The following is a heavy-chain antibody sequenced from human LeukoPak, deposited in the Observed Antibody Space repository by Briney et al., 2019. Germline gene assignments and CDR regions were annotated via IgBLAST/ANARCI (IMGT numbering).Heavy chain of an antibody. CDR1: GYTFTSHA. J-gene: IGHJ4*02. V-gene: IGHV7-4-1*02. CDR2: INTNTGNP. D-gene: IGHD3-3*01. Sequence: ASVKVSCKASGYTFTSHAMNWVRQAPGQGLEWMGWINTNTGNPTYAQGFTGRFVFSLDTSVNTAYLQISSLKAEGSAVYYCARWPSFGVLDDWGRGTLVTVSS. CDR3: ARWPSFGVLDD.